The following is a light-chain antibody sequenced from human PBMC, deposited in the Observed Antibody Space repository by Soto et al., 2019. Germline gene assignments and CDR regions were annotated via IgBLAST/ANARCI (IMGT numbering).Light chain of an antibody. CDR2: DAS. CDR3: HQYVSSPLT. J-gene: IGKJ2*01. Sequence: EIVLTQSPGTLSLSPGEGATVSCRGSQSVNINLLAWFQQKPGQAPRLLIHDASRRATGIPDRFSGSGSGTDFTLSISRLEPEDFAVYYCHQYVSSPLTFGQGTKLEIK. V-gene: IGKV3-20*01. CDR1: QSVNINL.